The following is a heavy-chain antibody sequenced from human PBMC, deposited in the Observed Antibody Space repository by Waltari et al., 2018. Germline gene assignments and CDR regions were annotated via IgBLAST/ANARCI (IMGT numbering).Heavy chain of an antibody. D-gene: IGHD6-19*01. CDR2: IYYSGAT. V-gene: IGHV4-39*01. CDR1: GGSISSSSYY. J-gene: IGHJ4*02. CDR3: ARWWLDDRRHFDY. Sequence: QLQLQESGPGLVKPSETLSLTCTVSGGSISSSSYYWGWIRQPPGKGLEWIGSIYYSGATYYNPSLKSGVTISVDTSKNQFSLKLSSVTAADTAVYYCARWWLDDRRHFDYWGQGTLVTVSS.